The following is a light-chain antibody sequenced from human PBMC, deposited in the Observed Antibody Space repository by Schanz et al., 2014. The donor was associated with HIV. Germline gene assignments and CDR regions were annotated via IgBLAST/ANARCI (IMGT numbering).Light chain of an antibody. J-gene: IGKJ5*01. CDR1: QSVSSRY. CDR3: QQYNDWPPIT. Sequence: EIVLTQSPGTLSLSAGERATLSCRASQSVSSRYLAWYQQKPGQAPRLLIYGTFSRATGIPDRFSGSGSGTDFTLTISRLEPEDFAVYYCQQYNDWPPITFGQGTRLEIK. V-gene: IGKV3-20*01. CDR2: GTF.